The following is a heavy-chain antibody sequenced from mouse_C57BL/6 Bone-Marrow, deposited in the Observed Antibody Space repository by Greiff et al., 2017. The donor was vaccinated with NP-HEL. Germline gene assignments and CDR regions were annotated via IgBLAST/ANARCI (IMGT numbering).Heavy chain of an antibody. D-gene: IGHD2-5*01. CDR3: AIRYSNYDYAMDY. J-gene: IGHJ4*01. CDR1: GYTFTSYW. Sequence: QVQLKQPGAELVKPGASVKVSCKASGYTFTSYWMHWVKQRPGQGLEWIGRIHPSDSDTNYNQKFKGKATLTVDKSSSTAYMQLSSLTSEDSAVYYCAIRYSNYDYAMDYWGQGTSVTVSS. V-gene: IGHV1-74*01. CDR2: IHPSDSDT.